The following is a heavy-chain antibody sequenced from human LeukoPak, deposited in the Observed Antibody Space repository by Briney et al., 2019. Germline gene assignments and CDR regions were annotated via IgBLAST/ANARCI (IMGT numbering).Heavy chain of an antibody. CDR2: FDPEDGET. V-gene: IGHV1-24*01. CDR3: ATGNYGDYIPYFDY. J-gene: IGHJ4*02. CDR1: GYALTELS. D-gene: IGHD4-17*01. Sequence: ASVKVSCKVSGYALTELSMHWVRQAPGKGLEWMGGFDPEDGETIYAQKFQGRVTMTEDTSTDTAYMELSSLRSEDTAVYYCATGNYGDYIPYFDYWGQGTLVTVSS.